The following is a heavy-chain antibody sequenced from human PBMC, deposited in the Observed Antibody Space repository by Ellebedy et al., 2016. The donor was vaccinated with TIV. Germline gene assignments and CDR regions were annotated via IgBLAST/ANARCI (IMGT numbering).Heavy chain of an antibody. Sequence: PGGSLRLSCAASGFTFSSYSMNWVRQAPGKGLEWVSYISSSGRTIYYADSVKGRFTISRDNAKNSLYLQMNSLRAEDTAVYYCARDLPWLSLTSFNGMDVWGQGTTVTVSS. CDR3: ARDLPWLSLTSFNGMDV. V-gene: IGHV3-48*04. D-gene: IGHD3-9*01. CDR1: GFTFSSYS. CDR2: ISSSGRTI. J-gene: IGHJ6*02.